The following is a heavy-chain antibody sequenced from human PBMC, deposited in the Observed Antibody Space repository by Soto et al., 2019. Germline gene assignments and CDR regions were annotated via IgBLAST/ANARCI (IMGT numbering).Heavy chain of an antibody. D-gene: IGHD1-1*01. V-gene: IGHV6-1*01. CDR1: GDSVSDSSVS. CDR2: TNYESKWSS. Sequence: SQTLSLTCAISGDSVSDSSVSWNWIRQSPSRGLEWLGRTNYESKWSSVYAVSVKSRITINVDTSKNQFSLKLSSVTAADSAVYYCSRFPFLTLWATGTTYYYYGMDVWGQGTTVTVSS. CDR3: SRFPFLTLWATGTTYYYYGMDV. J-gene: IGHJ6*02.